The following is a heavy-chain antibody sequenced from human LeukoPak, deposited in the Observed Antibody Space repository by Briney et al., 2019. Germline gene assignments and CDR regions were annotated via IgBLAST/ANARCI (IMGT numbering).Heavy chain of an antibody. Sequence: GGSLRLACAASGFTFSSYSMNWVRQAPGKGLEWVSSISSSSSYIYYADSVKGRFTISRDNAKNSLYLQMNSLRAEDTAVYYCARKDDYGGMDVWGQGTTVTVSS. D-gene: IGHD5-24*01. CDR1: GFTFSSYS. V-gene: IGHV3-21*01. J-gene: IGHJ6*02. CDR3: ARKDDYGGMDV. CDR2: ISSSSSYI.